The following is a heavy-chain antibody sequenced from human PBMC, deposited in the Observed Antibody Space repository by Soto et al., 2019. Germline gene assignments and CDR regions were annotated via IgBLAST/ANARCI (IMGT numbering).Heavy chain of an antibody. CDR2: IWYDGSNK. CDR1: GFTFSSYG. V-gene: IGHV3-33*01. CDR3: ATSGRPVSQPLSQWLLRYYGMDV. D-gene: IGHD3-22*01. J-gene: IGHJ6*01. Sequence: QVQLVESGGGVVQPGRSLRLSCAASGFTFSSYGMHWVRQAPGKGLEWVAVIWYDGSNKYYADSVKGRFTISRDNSKNTLYLQMNSLRAEDTAVYYCATSGRPVSQPLSQWLLRYYGMDVW.